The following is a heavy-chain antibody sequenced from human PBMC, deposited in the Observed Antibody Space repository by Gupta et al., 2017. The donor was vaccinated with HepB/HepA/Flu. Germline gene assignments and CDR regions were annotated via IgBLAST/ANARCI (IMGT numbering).Heavy chain of an antibody. CDR3: ARVNIVVVTATDYDYYGMDV. CDR2: IIPILGIA. D-gene: IGHD2-21*02. J-gene: IGHJ6*02. V-gene: IGHV1-69*04. CDR1: GGTFSSYA. Sequence: QVQLVQSGAEVKKPGSSVKVSCKASGGTFSSYAISWVRQAPGQGLEWMGRIIPILGIANYAQKFQGRVTITADKSTSTAYMELSSLRSEDTAVYYCARVNIVVVTATDYDYYGMDVWGQGTTVTVSS.